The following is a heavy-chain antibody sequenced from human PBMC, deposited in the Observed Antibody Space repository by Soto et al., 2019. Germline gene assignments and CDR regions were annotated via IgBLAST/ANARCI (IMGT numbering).Heavy chain of an antibody. D-gene: IGHD3-10*01. CDR1: GFTFSNAW. Sequence: PGGSLRLSCAASGFTFSNAWMSWVRQAPGKGLEWVGRIKSKTDGGTTDYAAPVKGRFTISRDDSKNTLYLQMNSLKTEDTAVYYCIKGRYGSGLLVYSYGMDVWGQGTMVTVSS. V-gene: IGHV3-15*01. CDR2: IKSKTDGGTT. J-gene: IGHJ6*02. CDR3: IKGRYGSGLLVYSYGMDV.